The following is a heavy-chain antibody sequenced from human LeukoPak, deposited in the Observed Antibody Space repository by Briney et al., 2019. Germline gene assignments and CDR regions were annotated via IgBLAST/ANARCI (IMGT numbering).Heavy chain of an antibody. D-gene: IGHD2-2*01. Sequence: SETLSLTCTVSGGSISSYYWSWIRQPPGRGLEWIGYIYYSGSTNYNPSLKSRVTISVDTSKNQFSLKLSSVTAADTAVYYCARLKMHCSSTSCYFRWFDPWGQGTLVTVSS. CDR1: GGSISSYY. J-gene: IGHJ5*02. CDR3: ARLKMHCSSTSCYFRWFDP. CDR2: IYYSGST. V-gene: IGHV4-59*08.